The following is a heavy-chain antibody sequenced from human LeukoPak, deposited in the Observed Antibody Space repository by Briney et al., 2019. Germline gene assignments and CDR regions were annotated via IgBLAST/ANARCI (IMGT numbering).Heavy chain of an antibody. CDR3: ARGRPPSFFDY. Sequence: VASVKVSCKASGYIFTGYYIHWVRQAPGQGLEWMGWINPNSGDTKYAQKFQGRVTMTRDTSNNTVYMDLTRLIFDDTAMYYCARGRPPSFFDYWGQGTLVTVSS. CDR2: INPNSGDT. J-gene: IGHJ4*02. V-gene: IGHV1-2*02. CDR1: GYIFTGYY. D-gene: IGHD3-16*02.